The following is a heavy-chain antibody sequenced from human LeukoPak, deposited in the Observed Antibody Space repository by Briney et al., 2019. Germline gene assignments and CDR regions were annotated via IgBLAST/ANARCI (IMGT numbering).Heavy chain of an antibody. CDR1: GFTFSSYS. D-gene: IGHD3-22*01. V-gene: IGHV3-21*04. CDR3: SGLNWFDP. J-gene: IGHJ5*02. Sequence: GGSLRLSCAASGFTFSSYSMNWVRQAPGKGLEWVSSISSSSSYIYYADSVKGRFTISRDDSKNTAYLQMNSLKTEDTAVYYCSGLNWFDPWGQGTLVTVSS. CDR2: ISSSSSYI.